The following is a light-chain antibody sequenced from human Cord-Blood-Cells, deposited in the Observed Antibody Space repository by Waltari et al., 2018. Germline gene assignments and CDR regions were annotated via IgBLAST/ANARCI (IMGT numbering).Light chain of an antibody. J-gene: IGLJ2*01. CDR3: SSYTSSSTEV. CDR2: DVS. Sequence: QSALTQPASVSGSPGRSFTISCTGTSSDDGGYNYVSWYQQHPGKAPKRLIYDVSNRPSGFSNRCAVSKSGNPASLTISGLQAEDEADYYCSSYTSSSTEVFGGGAKLTVL. V-gene: IGLV2-14*01. CDR1: SSDDGGYNY.